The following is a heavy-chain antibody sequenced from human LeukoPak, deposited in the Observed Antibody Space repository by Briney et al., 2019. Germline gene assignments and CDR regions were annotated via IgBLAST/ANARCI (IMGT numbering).Heavy chain of an antibody. CDR3: AREIQYYDSSGYHY. D-gene: IGHD3-22*01. CDR1: GYTFTGYY. Sequence: GASVKVSCKASGYTFTGYYMHWVRQAPGQGLEWMGWINPNSGGTNYAQKFQGRVTMTRDTSISTAYMELSRLRSDDTAVYYCAREIQYYDSSGYHYWGQGTLVTVSS. V-gene: IGHV1-2*02. J-gene: IGHJ4*02. CDR2: INPNSGGT.